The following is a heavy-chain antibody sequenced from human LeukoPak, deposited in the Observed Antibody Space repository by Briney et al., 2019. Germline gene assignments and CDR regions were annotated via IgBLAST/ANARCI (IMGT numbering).Heavy chain of an antibody. J-gene: IGHJ4*02. Sequence: GGSLRLSCAASGFTFDDYAMHWVRQAPGKGLEWVSLISGDGGSTYYADSVKGRFTISRDNSKNSLYLQMDSLRTEDTALYYCAKESSGSYSLDYWGQGTLVTVSS. CDR2: ISGDGGST. CDR1: GFTFDDYA. D-gene: IGHD1-26*01. CDR3: AKESSGSYSLDY. V-gene: IGHV3-43*02.